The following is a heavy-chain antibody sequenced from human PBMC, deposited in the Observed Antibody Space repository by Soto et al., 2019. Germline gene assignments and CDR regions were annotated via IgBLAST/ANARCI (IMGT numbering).Heavy chain of an antibody. J-gene: IGHJ4*02. Sequence: TSETLSLTCTVSGGSISSYYWSWIRQPPGKGLEWIGYILYSGSTNYNPSLKSRVTISVDTSKNQFSLNLSSVTAADTAVYYCARRYSSSSDYWGQGTLVTVSS. D-gene: IGHD6-13*01. CDR1: GGSISSYY. V-gene: IGHV4-59*08. CDR3: ARRYSSSSDY. CDR2: ILYSGST.